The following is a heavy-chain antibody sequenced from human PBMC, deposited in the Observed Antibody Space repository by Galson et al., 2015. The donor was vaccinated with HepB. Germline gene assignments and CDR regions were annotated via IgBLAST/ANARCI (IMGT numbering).Heavy chain of an antibody. V-gene: IGHV3-30*19. CDR3: AREVLLVRGVILYYFDY. D-gene: IGHD3-10*01. CDR1: GFTFSSYG. CDR2: ISYDGSNK. Sequence: SLRLSCAASGFTFSSYGMHWVRQAPGKGLEWVAVISYDGSNKYYADSVKGRFTISRDNSKNTLYLQMNSLRAEDTAVYYCAREVLLVRGVILYYFDYWGQGTLVTVSS. J-gene: IGHJ4*02.